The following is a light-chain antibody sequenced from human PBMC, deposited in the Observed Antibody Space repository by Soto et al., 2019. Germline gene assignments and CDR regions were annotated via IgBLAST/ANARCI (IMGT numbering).Light chain of an antibody. CDR2: SAS. CDR3: QQYNNWPLT. J-gene: IGKJ3*01. Sequence: EIVMTQSPVTLSVSPGERATLSCRASQSVGSNLAWCQQKPGQAPRLLIHSASTRATGIPARFSGSGSGTEFTLTISSLQSEDFAVYYCQQYNNWPLTFGPGTKVDI. CDR1: QSVGSN. V-gene: IGKV3-15*01.